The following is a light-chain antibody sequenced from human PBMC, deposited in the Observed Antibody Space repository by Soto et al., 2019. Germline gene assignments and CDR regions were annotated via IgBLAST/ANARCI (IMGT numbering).Light chain of an antibody. CDR1: QSISSW. CDR2: DAS. V-gene: IGKV1-5*01. Sequence: VQMTQSPSTLSASVGDRVTITCRASQSISSWLAWYQQKPGKAPKVLIYDASSLESGLPSRFTGSGSGTEFTLTISSLQSDDFATYYCQQYSTYPITFGQGTRLEIK. J-gene: IGKJ5*01. CDR3: QQYSTYPIT.